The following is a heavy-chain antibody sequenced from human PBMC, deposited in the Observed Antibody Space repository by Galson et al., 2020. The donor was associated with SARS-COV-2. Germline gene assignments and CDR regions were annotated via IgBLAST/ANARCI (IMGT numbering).Heavy chain of an antibody. J-gene: IGHJ4*02. D-gene: IGHD4-17*01. Sequence: GESLKISCAASGFIFTNYAMHWVRQAPGKGLEWVAVVWVDGSNHYYADSVKGRFSISRDDSRNTVYLQMNSLRVEDTAVYYCARGADYGAYDLTDHWGQGTLVTVSS. V-gene: IGHV3-33*01. CDR2: VWVDGSNH. CDR3: ARGADYGAYDLTDH. CDR1: GFIFTNYA.